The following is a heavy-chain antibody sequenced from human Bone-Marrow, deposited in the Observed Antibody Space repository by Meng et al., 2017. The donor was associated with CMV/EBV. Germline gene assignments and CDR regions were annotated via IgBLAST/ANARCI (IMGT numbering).Heavy chain of an antibody. J-gene: IGHJ4*02. D-gene: IGHD1-26*01. CDR2: ISYDGSNK. CDR3: ARDPSVLDQWVDY. Sequence: GESLKISCAASGFTFSDYYMSWIRQAPGKGLEWVAVISYDGSNKYYADSVKGRFTISRDNSKNTLYLQMNSLRAEDTAVYYCARDPSVLDQWVDYWGQGTLVTVSS. CDR1: GFTFSDYY. V-gene: IGHV3-30-3*01.